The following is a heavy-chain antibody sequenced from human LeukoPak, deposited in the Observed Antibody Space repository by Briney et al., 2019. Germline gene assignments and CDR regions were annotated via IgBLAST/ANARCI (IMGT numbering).Heavy chain of an antibody. D-gene: IGHD6-13*01. CDR1: GGSFSGYY. CDR3: ARGPGSSSWYTYPAGGWFDP. Sequence: SETLSLTCAVYGGSFSGYYWSWIRQPPGKGLEWIGEINHSGSTNYNPSLKSRVTISVDTSKNQFSLKPSSVTAADTAVYYCARGPGSSSWYTYPAGGWFDPWGQGTLVTVSS. J-gene: IGHJ5*02. V-gene: IGHV4-34*01. CDR2: INHSGST.